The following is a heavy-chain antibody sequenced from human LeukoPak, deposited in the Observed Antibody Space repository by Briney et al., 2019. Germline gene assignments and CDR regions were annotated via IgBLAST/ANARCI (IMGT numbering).Heavy chain of an antibody. D-gene: IGHD3-22*01. CDR3: ARGRSSGYYYVSASRWYFDL. CDR1: GRSFSGYY. Sequence: PSETLSLTCAVYGRSFSGYYWSWIRQPPGKGLEWNGEINHSGSTNYNPSLKSRVTISVDTSKNQFSLKLSSVTAADTAVYYCARGRSSGYYYVSASRWYFDLWGRGTLVTVSS. CDR2: INHSGST. V-gene: IGHV4-34*01. J-gene: IGHJ2*01.